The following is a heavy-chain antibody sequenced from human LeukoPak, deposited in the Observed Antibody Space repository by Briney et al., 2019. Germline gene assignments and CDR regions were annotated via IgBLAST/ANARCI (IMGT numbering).Heavy chain of an antibody. D-gene: IGHD2-15*01. CDR1: GFTFNNYA. Sequence: GSLRLSCAAAGFTFNNYAMSWVRQAPGKGLKWVSGISSGGSTYYADSVKGRFTISRDTFKNTLYLQMNSLRAEDTAVYFCASRHCSGGGCYFAGADPFDYWGQGTLVTVSS. V-gene: IGHV3-23*01. J-gene: IGHJ4*02. CDR2: ISSGGST. CDR3: ASRHCSGGGCYFAGADPFDY.